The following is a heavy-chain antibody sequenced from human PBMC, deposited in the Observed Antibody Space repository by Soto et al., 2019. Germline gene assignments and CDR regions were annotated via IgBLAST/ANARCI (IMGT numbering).Heavy chain of an antibody. V-gene: IGHV1-69*13. D-gene: IGHD2-2*02. CDR2: IIPIFGTA. Sequence: SVKVYWKASGGTFSSYAISWVRQAHGQGLEWMGGIIPIFGTANYARKFQGRVTITADESTSTAYMELSSLRSEDTAVYYCARGDCSSTSCYTSYYYYGMDVWGQGTTVTVSS. CDR3: ARGDCSSTSCYTSYYYYGMDV. CDR1: GGTFSSYA. J-gene: IGHJ6*02.